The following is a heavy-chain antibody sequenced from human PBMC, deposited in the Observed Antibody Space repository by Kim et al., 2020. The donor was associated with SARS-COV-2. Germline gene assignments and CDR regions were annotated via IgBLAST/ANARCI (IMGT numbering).Heavy chain of an antibody. CDR3: ARSSLLDFDH. CDR2: LSANSGGT. Sequence: ASVKVSCRASGYTFTDYHIHWVRQAPGQGLAWVGRLSANSGGTNYAQNFRGRVTMTRDTSINTVYLELTRLTSDDTAVYYCARSSLLDFDHWGQGTLGTV. J-gene: IGHJ4*02. D-gene: IGHD3-10*01. V-gene: IGHV1-2*06. CDR1: GYTFTDYH.